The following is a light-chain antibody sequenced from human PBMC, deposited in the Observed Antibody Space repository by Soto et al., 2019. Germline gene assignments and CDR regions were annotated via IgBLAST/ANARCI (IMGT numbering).Light chain of an antibody. J-gene: IGLJ2*01. V-gene: IGLV1-51*01. CDR1: SSNIGKNY. CDR2: DND. CDR3: GTWDSSLSVV. Sequence: QSVLTQPPSVSAAPGQKVTISCSGSSSNIGKNYVFWYQQFPGTAPKLLIYDNDKRPSGIPDRIFGSKSGTSATLGITGLQTGDEADYYCGTWDSSLSVVFGGGTKLTVL.